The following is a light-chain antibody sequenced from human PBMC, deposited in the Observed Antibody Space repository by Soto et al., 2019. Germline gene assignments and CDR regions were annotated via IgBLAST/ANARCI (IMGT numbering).Light chain of an antibody. CDR2: DVS. Sequence: QSALTQPRSVSGSPGQSVTISCTGTSSDVGGYNYVSWYQQHPGKAPKLMIYDVSKRPSGVPDRFSGSKSGNTASLTISGLKAEDEADYYCCSYAGSYTWVFGNGTKVTVL. CDR3: CSYAGSYTWV. CDR1: SSDVGGYNY. V-gene: IGLV2-11*01. J-gene: IGLJ1*01.